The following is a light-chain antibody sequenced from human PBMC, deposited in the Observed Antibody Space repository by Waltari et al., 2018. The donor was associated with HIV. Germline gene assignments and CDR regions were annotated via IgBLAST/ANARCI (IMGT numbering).Light chain of an antibody. J-gene: IGKJ4*01. CDR3: QQYSSDPLT. Sequence: DIQMTQSLSTLSASVGDKIIITCRASQSIRNWLAWFQQKPGKAPKLLIYKASNLESGVPSRFSGSGSGTEFTLTINSLQPDDFATYFCQQYSSDPLTFGRGTRVEVK. CDR1: QSIRNW. CDR2: KAS. V-gene: IGKV1-5*03.